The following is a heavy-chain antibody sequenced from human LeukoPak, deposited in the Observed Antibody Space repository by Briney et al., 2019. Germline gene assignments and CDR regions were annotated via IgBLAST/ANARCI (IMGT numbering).Heavy chain of an antibody. CDR2: IKHDASEK. V-gene: IGHV3-7*01. J-gene: IGHJ5*02. CDR3: ARYRSYDSSNWFDP. CDR1: GFTFHNYW. Sequence: LSGGSLRLSCAASGFTFHNYWMAWVRQTPGKGLEWVANIKHDASEKYYVDSVKGRFTISRDNSKNTLYLQMNSLRAEDTAVYYCARYRSYDSSNWFDPWGQGTLFTVSS. D-gene: IGHD3-22*01.